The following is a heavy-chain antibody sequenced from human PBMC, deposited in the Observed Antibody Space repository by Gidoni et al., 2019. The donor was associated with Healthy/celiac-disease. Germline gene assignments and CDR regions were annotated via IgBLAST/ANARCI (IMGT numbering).Heavy chain of an antibody. J-gene: IGHJ6*02. CDR2: IIPIFGTA. CDR3: ARGPTIFGVVIYDYGLDV. V-gene: IGHV1-69*01. D-gene: IGHD3-3*01. CDR1: GGTFSSYA. Sequence: QVQLVQSGAEVKKPGSSVKVSCKASGGTFSSYAISWVRQAPGHGLEWMGGIIPIFGTANYAQKCQGRVTITADESTSTAYMELSSLRSEDTAVYYCARGPTIFGVVIYDYGLDVWGQGTTVTVSS.